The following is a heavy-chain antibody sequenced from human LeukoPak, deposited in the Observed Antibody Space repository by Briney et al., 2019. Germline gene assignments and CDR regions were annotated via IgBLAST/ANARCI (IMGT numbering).Heavy chain of an antibody. CDR2: ISYDGSNK. CDR1: GFTFSSYA. D-gene: IGHD3-10*01. J-gene: IGHJ3*02. CDR3: ARDGGSGSYYSSVGI. V-gene: IGHV3-30*04. Sequence: PGRSLRLSCAASGFTFSSYAMHWVRQAPGKGLEWVAVISYDGSNKYYADSVKGRFTISRDNSKNTLYLQMNSLRAEDTAVYYCARDGGSGSYYSSVGIWGQGTMVTVSS.